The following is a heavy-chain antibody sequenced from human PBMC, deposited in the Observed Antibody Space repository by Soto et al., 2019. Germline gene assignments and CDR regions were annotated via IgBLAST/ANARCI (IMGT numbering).Heavy chain of an antibody. J-gene: IGHJ5*01. CDR3: ARNLVATTWFDS. CDR1: GYTFTSYA. Sequence: ASVKVSCKASGYTFTSYAMHWVRQAPGQRLEWLGWIDAGDGSTRYSQRFQGRVTITGDTSASTAYMELSSLTSVYTAVYYCARNLVATTWFDSWGQGTLVTXXX. V-gene: IGHV1-3*01. D-gene: IGHD5-12*01. CDR2: IDAGDGST.